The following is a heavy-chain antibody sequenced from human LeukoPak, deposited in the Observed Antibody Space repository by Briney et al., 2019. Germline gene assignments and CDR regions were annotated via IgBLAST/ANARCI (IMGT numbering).Heavy chain of an antibody. CDR2: IYYSGST. J-gene: IGHJ4*02. Sequence: SETLSLTCTVSGGSISSSSYYWGWIRQPPGKGLEWIGSIYYSGSTYYNPSLKSRVTISVDTSKNQFSLKLSSVTAADTAVYYCAVQMGAGWGFDYWGQGTLVTVSS. CDR3: AVQMGAGWGFDY. D-gene: IGHD5-24*01. CDR1: GGSISSSSYY. V-gene: IGHV4-39*07.